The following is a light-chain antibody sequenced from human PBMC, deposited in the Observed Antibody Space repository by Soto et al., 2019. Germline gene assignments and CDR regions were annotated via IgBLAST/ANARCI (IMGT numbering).Light chain of an antibody. CDR1: QSIRNF. J-gene: IGKJ1*01. Sequence: DIVLTQSPGPLSLSPGERATPSCKASQSIRNFLAWYQQKPGQAPRLLIYDASNRATGIPPRFSGSGSGTDCTLAISGLEPEDLAVYYCQQRYNWPWTFGQGTKVDIK. CDR3: QQRYNWPWT. CDR2: DAS. V-gene: IGKV3-11*01.